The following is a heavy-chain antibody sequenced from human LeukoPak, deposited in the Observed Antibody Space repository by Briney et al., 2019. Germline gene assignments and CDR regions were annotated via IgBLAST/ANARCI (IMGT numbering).Heavy chain of an antibody. J-gene: IGHJ6*02. Sequence: GRSLRLSCAASGFTFSSYAMHWVRQAPGKGLEWVAVISYDGSNKYYADSVKGRFTISRDNSKNTLYLQMNSLGAEDTAVYYCARALNYYDSSGYYYDYYYGMDVWGQGTTVTVSS. CDR2: ISYDGSNK. V-gene: IGHV3-30-3*01. D-gene: IGHD3-22*01. CDR1: GFTFSSYA. CDR3: ARALNYYDSSGYYYDYYYGMDV.